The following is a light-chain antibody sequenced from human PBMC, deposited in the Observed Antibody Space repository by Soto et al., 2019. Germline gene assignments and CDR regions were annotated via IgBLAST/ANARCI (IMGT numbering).Light chain of an antibody. J-gene: IGLJ2*01. CDR1: SSDVGGYNY. Sequence: QSALTQPPSASGSPGQSVTISCTGTSSDVGGYNYVSWYQQHPGKAPKLMIYEVSKRPSGVPDRFSGSKSGNTASLAITGLQAEDGTDYYCQSYDSRLSAVVFGGGTKLTVL. V-gene: IGLV2-8*01. CDR2: EVS. CDR3: QSYDSRLSAVV.